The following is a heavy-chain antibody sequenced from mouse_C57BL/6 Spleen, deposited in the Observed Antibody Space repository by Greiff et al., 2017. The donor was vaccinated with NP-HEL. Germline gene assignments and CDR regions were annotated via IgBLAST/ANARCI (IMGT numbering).Heavy chain of an antibody. V-gene: IGHV14-4*01. J-gene: IGHJ3*01. CDR3: TEIYYGNYVRVAY. D-gene: IGHD2-1*01. CDR2: IDPENGDT. Sequence: VQLKQSGAELVRPGASVKLSCTASGFNIKDDYMHWVKQRPEQGLEWIGWIDPENGDTEYASKFQGKATITADTSSNTAYLQLSSLTSEDTAVYYCTEIYYGNYVRVAYWGQGTLVTVSA. CDR1: GFNIKDDY.